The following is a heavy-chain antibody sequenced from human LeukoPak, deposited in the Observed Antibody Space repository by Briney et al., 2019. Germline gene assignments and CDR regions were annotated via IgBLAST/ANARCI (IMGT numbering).Heavy chain of an antibody. CDR2: INAGNGNT. Sequence: ASVKVSCKASGYTFTSYAMHWVRQAPGPRLEWKGWINAGNGNTKYSQKFQGRVTITRDTSASKAYMELSSLRSEDTAVYYCARNGSGRGVAGFDYWGQGTLVTVSS. CDR3: ARNGSGRGVAGFDY. CDR1: GYTFTSYA. V-gene: IGHV1-3*01. D-gene: IGHD3-10*01. J-gene: IGHJ4*02.